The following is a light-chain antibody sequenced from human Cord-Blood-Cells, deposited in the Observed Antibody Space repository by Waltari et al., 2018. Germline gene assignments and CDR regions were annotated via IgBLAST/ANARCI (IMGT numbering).Light chain of an antibody. CDR2: EGS. Sequence: QSALTQPASVSGSPGQSITISCTGTSSDVGCYNLVSWYQQHPGKAPKLMIYEGSKRPSGVSNRVSGSKSGNTASLTISGLQAEDEADYYCCSYAGSNVVFGGGTKLTVL. CDR1: SSDVGCYNL. CDR3: CSYAGSNVV. V-gene: IGLV2-23*01. J-gene: IGLJ2*01.